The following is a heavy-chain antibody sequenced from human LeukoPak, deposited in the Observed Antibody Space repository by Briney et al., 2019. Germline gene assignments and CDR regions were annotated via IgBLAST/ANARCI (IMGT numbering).Heavy chain of an antibody. V-gene: IGHV3-7*03. CDR3: ARGGGLDV. CDR2: INHNGNVN. D-gene: IGHD3-16*01. J-gene: IGHJ6*02. CDR1: GGSVSSGTYY. Sequence: ETLSLTCAVSGGSVSSGTYYWSWIRQPPGKGLEWVASINHNGNVNYYVDSVKGRFTISRDNAKNSLYLQMSNLRAEDTAVYFCARGGGLDVWGQGATVTVSS.